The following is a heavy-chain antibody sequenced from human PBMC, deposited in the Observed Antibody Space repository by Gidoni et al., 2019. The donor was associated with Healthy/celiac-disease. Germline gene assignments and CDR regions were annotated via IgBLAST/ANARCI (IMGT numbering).Heavy chain of an antibody. CDR3: ARGSGTIIDDMDV. CDR2: IIPILGIA. Sequence: QVLLVQSGAEVKKPGSSVQVSCKASGGSFSSYAISWVRQAPGQGLEWMGRIIPILGIANYAQKFQGRVTITADKSTSTAYMELSSLRSEDTAVYYCARGSGTIIDDMDVWGQGTTVTVSS. V-gene: IGHV1-69*04. J-gene: IGHJ6*02. D-gene: IGHD5-12*01. CDR1: GGSFSSYA.